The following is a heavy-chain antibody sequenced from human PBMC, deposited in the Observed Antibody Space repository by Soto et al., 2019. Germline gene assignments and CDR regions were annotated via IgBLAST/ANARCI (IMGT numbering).Heavy chain of an antibody. D-gene: IGHD6-19*01. CDR3: VRFASSGWYTGGY. CDR2: ISPYSGNT. Sequence: QVQLVQSGGEVKKPGASVKVSCKASGYIFTNYDIGWVRQAPGQRLEWMGWISPYSGNTKYTQKVQGRVTMTTDTSTSTAYMELRSLRSDDTAVYYCVRFASSGWYTGGYWGQGTLVTVSS. V-gene: IGHV1-18*01. CDR1: GYIFTNYD. J-gene: IGHJ4*02.